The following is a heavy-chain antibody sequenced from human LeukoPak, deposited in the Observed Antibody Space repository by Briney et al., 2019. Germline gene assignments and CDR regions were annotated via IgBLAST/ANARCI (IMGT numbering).Heavy chain of an antibody. V-gene: IGHV3-66*01. D-gene: IGHD2-2*01. Sequence: LTGGSLRLSCAASGFSVSGNFMGWVRQAPGKGLEWVSVIYSGGSTYYADSVKGRFTISRDNSKNTLYLQMNSLRAEDTAVYYCARDGSPYCSSTSCYAHWGQGTLVTVSS. CDR1: GFSVSGNF. CDR2: IYSGGST. J-gene: IGHJ4*02. CDR3: ARDGSPYCSSTSCYAH.